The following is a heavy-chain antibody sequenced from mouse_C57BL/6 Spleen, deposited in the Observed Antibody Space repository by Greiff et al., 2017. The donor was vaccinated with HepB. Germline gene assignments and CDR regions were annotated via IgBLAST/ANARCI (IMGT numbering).Heavy chain of an antibody. CDR1: GFTFSSYA. Sequence: EVKLMESGEGLVKPGGSLKLSCAASGFTFSSYAMSWVRQTPEKRLEWVAYISSGGDYIYYADTVKGRFTISRDNARNTLYLQMSSLKSEDTAMYYCTSYDYDEDYYAMDYWGQGTSVTVSS. V-gene: IGHV5-9-1*02. CDR2: ISSGGDYI. CDR3: TSYDYDEDYYAMDY. J-gene: IGHJ4*01. D-gene: IGHD2-4*01.